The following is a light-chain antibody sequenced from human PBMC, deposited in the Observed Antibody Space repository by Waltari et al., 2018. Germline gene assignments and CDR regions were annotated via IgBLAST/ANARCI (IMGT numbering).Light chain of an antibody. J-gene: IGKJ4*01. Sequence: IQMTQSPSSLSASVGDRVTLTCRASQSISTSLNWYQQIPGKAPKLLIYVASTLQRGVPSRFSGSGSGTEFTLTISSLQPDDFATYYCQQYDFYSLTFGGGTRVEIK. V-gene: IGKV1-5*01. CDR2: VAS. CDR1: QSISTS. CDR3: QQYDFYSLT.